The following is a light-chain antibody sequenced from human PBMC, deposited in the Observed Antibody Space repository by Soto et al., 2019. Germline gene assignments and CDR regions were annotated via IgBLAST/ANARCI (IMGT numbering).Light chain of an antibody. J-gene: IGLJ1*01. CDR2: DNN. Sequence: QSVLTQPPSVSAAPGQRVTISCSGSISNIGNNYVSWYQHLPGKAPELLIYDNNQRPSGIPDRFSGSKSGTSATLGITGLQTGDEADYYCGTWDSSLSVYVFGTGTKVIVL. CDR1: ISNIGNNY. V-gene: IGLV1-51*01. CDR3: GTWDSSLSVYV.